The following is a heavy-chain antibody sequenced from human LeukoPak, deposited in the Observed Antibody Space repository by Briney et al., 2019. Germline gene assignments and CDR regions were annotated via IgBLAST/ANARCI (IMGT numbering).Heavy chain of an antibody. D-gene: IGHD6-13*01. Sequence: PSEALSLTCTVSGSSIRHQYWSWLRQPQGKGLEWIGYIYSSGTTRYNPSLMSRVTISGDTSKNQISLNLESVTAADTAVYYCARVGAPYSSSWYSYWYFDLWGRGTLVTVSS. CDR1: GSSIRHQY. V-gene: IGHV4-59*11. CDR2: IYSSGTT. J-gene: IGHJ2*01. CDR3: ARVGAPYSSSWYSYWYFDL.